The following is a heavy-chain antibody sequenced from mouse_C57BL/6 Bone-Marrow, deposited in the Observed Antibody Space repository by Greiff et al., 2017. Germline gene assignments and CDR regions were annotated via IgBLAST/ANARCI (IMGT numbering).Heavy chain of an antibody. Sequence: VKLVESGPGLVAPSQSLSITCTVSGFSLTSSAISWVRQPPGKGLEWLGVIWTGGGTNYNSALKSRLSISKDNSKSQVFLKMNSLQTDDTARYYCARNKGYYGNPDWFAYWGQGTLVTVSA. D-gene: IGHD2-1*01. CDR2: IWTGGGT. CDR3: ARNKGYYGNPDWFAY. V-gene: IGHV2-9-1*01. J-gene: IGHJ3*01. CDR1: GFSLTSSA.